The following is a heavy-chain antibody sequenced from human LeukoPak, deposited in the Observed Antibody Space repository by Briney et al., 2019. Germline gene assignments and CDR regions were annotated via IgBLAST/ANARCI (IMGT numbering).Heavy chain of an antibody. J-gene: IGHJ3*02. V-gene: IGHV4-59*11. CDR2: TSYVGSP. Sequence: PSETLSFSCAVSDDSFSSHYWTWIRQPPGKGLECIGHTSYVGSPNYNPSLKTRVPISIDTSKNQFSLKLSSVTAADTAVYYCARDLVTVTKGFDIWGQGTMVSVSS. CDR1: DDSFSSHY. D-gene: IGHD4-17*01. CDR3: ARDLVTVTKGFDI.